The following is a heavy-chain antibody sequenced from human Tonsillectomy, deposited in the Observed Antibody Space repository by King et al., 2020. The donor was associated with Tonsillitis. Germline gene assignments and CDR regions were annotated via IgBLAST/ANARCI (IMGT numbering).Heavy chain of an antibody. CDR3: ARGKAVAATI. D-gene: IGHD6-19*01. Sequence: VQLQQWGAGLLKPSETLSLTCAVYGGSFTDYYWIWIRQPPGKGLEWLGEINHSGSTRYNPSLESRVTILLDTSKNQFSLKLTSVTAADTSVYFCARGKAVAATIWGQGTLVTVSS. CDR1: GGSFTDYY. V-gene: IGHV4-34*01. CDR2: INHSGST. J-gene: IGHJ4*02.